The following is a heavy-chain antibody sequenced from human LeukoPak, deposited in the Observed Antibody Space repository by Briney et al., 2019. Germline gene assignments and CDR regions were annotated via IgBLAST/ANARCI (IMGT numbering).Heavy chain of an antibody. CDR2: ISGSGGST. CDR3: AKDLELGITMVRGPKAFDY. D-gene: IGHD3-10*01. J-gene: IGHJ4*02. CDR1: GFIFSSYW. Sequence: GGSLRLSCAASGFIFSSYWMHWVRHAPGKGLAWVSAISGSGGSTYYADSVKGRFTISRDNSKNTLYLQMNSLRAEDTAVYYCAKDLELGITMVRGPKAFDYWGQGTLVTVSS. V-gene: IGHV3-23*01.